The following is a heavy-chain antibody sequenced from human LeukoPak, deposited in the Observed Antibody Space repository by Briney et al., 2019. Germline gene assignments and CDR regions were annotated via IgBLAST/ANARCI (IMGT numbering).Heavy chain of an antibody. D-gene: IGHD1-26*01. CDR1: GGTFSRYA. V-gene: IGHV1-69*05. CDR3: TRDLGGRGVENWFDP. Sequence: SVKVSCKASGGTFSRYAISWVRQAPGQGLEWMGGIIPIFGTANYAQKFQGRVTITTDESTSTACMELSSLRSEDTAVYYCTRDLGGRGVENWFDPWGQGTLVTVSS. J-gene: IGHJ5*02. CDR2: IIPIFGTA.